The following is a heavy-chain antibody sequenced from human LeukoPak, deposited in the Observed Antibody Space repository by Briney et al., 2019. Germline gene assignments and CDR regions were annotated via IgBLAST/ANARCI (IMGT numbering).Heavy chain of an antibody. J-gene: IGHJ4*02. D-gene: IGHD4-17*01. V-gene: IGHV3-49*03. CDR3: TRVTATTVTIEPPKI. CDR1: GFTFGDYA. CDR2: IRSKAYGGTT. Sequence: GGSLRLSCTASGFTFGDYAMSWFRQAPGKGLEWVGFIRSKAYGGTTEYAASVKGRFTISRDDSKSIAYLQMNSLKTEDTAVYYCTRVTATTVTIEPPKIWGQGTLVTVSS.